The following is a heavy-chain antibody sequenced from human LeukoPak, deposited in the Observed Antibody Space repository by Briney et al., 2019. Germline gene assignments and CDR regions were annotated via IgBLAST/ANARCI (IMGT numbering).Heavy chain of an antibody. Sequence: PGGSLRLSCAASGFIFSSYEMNWVRQTPGKGLEWVSYIGISGSPIYYADSVKGRFTISRDNAKNSLYLQINSLRADDTAVYYCARDFIWFGTFDYWGQGTLVTVSS. V-gene: IGHV3-48*03. CDR2: IGISGSPI. CDR1: GFIFSSYE. D-gene: IGHD3-10*01. J-gene: IGHJ4*02. CDR3: ARDFIWFGTFDY.